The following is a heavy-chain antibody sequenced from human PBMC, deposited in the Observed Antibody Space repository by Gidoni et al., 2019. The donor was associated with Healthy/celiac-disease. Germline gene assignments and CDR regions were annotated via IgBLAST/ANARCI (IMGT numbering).Heavy chain of an antibody. V-gene: IGHV1-8*01. CDR3: ARAPIPGIAVAGWFDP. CDR1: GYTFTSYD. D-gene: IGHD6-19*01. Sequence: QVQLVQSGAAVKKPGASVKVPCKAPGYTFTSYDINWVRQATGQGLEWMGWMNPNSGNTGYAQKFQGRVTMTRNTSISTAYMELSSLRSEDTAVYYCARAPIPGIAVAGWFDPWGQGTLVTVSS. J-gene: IGHJ5*02. CDR2: MNPNSGNT.